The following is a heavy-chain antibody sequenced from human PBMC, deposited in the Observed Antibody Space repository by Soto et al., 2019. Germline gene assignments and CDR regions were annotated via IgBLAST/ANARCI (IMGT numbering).Heavy chain of an antibody. J-gene: IGHJ4*02. Sequence: QVQLVQSGAEVKKPGASVKVSCKASGYTFTSYYMHWVRQAPGQGREWMGIINPSGGSTSYAQKFQDRVTMTRDTSTSTVYMELSSLRAEETAVYYCARGTRTGTTCYWGQGTLVTGSS. V-gene: IGHV1-46*01. D-gene: IGHD1-7*01. CDR1: GYTFTSYY. CDR3: ARGTRTGTTCY. CDR2: INPSGGST.